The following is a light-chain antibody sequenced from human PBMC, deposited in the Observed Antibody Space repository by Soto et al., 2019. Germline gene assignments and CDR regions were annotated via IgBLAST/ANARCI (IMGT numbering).Light chain of an antibody. V-gene: IGKV1-39*01. CDR2: AAS. CDR3: QQSYNSPLT. J-gene: IGKJ4*01. CDR1: QPIATY. Sequence: DIQMTQSPSSLSASVGDRVTLTCRASQPIATYLSWFQQRPGKAPKLLIFAASRLHGGVPSRFSGSGSGTEFTLTISSLQPDDFASYYCQQSYNSPLTFGGGTKVEVK.